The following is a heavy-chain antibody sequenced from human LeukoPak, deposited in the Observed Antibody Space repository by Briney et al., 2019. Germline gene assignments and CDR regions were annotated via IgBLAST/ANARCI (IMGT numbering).Heavy chain of an antibody. V-gene: IGHV3-15*01. CDR3: TTGKSSTSPRFDY. D-gene: IGHD2-2*01. Sequence: GGSLRLSCAASGFTFSNAWMSWVRQAPGKGLEWVGSIKSKTDGGTTDYAAPVKGRFTISRDDSKNTLYLQMNSLKTEDTAVYYCTTGKSSTSPRFDYWGQGTLVTVSS. CDR1: GFTFSNAW. J-gene: IGHJ4*02. CDR2: IKSKTDGGTT.